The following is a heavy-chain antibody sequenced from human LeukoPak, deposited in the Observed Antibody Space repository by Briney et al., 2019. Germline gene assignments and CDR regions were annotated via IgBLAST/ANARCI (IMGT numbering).Heavy chain of an antibody. CDR3: ARSYDILTGYKPGAFEI. CDR2: IYTSGST. CDR1: GGSISSGRYY. V-gene: IGHV4-61*02. D-gene: IGHD3-9*01. J-gene: IGHJ3*02. Sequence: SETLSLTCTVSGGSISSGRYYWSWIRQPAGKGLEWVGRIYTSGSTNYNPSLKSRVTISVDTSKNQLSLKLSSVTAADTAGYYCARSYDILTGYKPGAFEIGGQGTMVTVSS.